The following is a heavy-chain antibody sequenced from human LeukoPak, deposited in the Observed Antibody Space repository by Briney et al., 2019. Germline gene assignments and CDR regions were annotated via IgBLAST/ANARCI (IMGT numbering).Heavy chain of an antibody. CDR1: GFTFYNYA. CDR2: ITGNGRST. CDR3: AKSGTVGATRFDWYFDL. J-gene: IGHJ2*01. Sequence: GGSLRLSCAASGFTFYNYAMGWVRQTPGKGLEWVSGITGNGRSTYYADSVKGRFTISRDNSKNTLYLQVNSLRAEDTAAYFCAKSGTVGATRFDWYFDLWGRGTQVTVSS. D-gene: IGHD1-26*01. V-gene: IGHV3-23*01.